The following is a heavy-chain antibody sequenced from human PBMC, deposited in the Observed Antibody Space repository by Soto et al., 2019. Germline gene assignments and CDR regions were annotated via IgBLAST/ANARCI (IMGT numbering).Heavy chain of an antibody. J-gene: IGHJ6*02. CDR3: ARDKTPLYYYYGMDV. Sequence: SVKVSCKASGGTFSSYAISWVRQAPGQGLEWMGGIIPIFGTANYAQKFQGRVTITADKSTSTAYMELSSLRSEDTAVYYCARDKTPLYYYYGMDVWGQGTTVTVSS. V-gene: IGHV1-69*06. CDR1: GGTFSSYA. CDR2: IIPIFGTA.